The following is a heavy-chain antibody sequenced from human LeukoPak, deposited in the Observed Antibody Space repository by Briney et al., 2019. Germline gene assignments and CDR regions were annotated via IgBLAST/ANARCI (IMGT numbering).Heavy chain of an antibody. D-gene: IGHD2-2*01. Sequence: PSETLSLTCTVSGGSISSYYWSWIRQPPGKGLEWIGYIYYSGSTNYNPSPKSRVTISVDTSKNQFSLKLSSVTAADTAVYYCARDSSTSDIPWGNWIDPWGQGTLVTVSS. CDR3: ARDSSTSDIPWGNWIDP. CDR2: IYYSGST. CDR1: GGSISSYY. V-gene: IGHV4-59*01. J-gene: IGHJ5*02.